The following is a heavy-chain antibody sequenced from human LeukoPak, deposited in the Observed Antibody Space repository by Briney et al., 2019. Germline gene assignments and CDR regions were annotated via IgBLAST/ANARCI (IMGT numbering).Heavy chain of an antibody. D-gene: IGHD4-17*01. CDR3: ASVNDYGDPLPRYMDV. Sequence: PSGTLSLTCAVSGGSISSSNWWSWVRPPPGKGLEWIGEIYHSGSTNCNPSLKSRVTISVDKSKNQFSLKLSSVTAADTAVYYCASVNDYGDPLPRYMDVWGKGTAVTVSS. CDR2: IYHSGST. CDR1: GGSISSSNW. J-gene: IGHJ6*03. V-gene: IGHV4-4*02.